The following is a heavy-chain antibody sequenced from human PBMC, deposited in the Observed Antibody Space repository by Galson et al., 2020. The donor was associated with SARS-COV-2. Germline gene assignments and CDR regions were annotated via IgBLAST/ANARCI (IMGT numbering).Heavy chain of an antibody. CDR3: ERIDRSGWRGNY. D-gene: IGHD6-19*01. V-gene: IGHV2-70*11. CDR2: IDWDGDQ. CDR1: QYSLTTSRMC. J-gene: IGHJ4*02. Sequence: SGPTLAIPTQTLTQPCTLCQYSLTTSRMCVNCIRHPPGKSLEWLARIDWDGDQYYSTSLKTSLTISKDTSRNQVVLTMTDMDTVDTATYFCERIDRSGWRGNYWGQGTPVTVSS.